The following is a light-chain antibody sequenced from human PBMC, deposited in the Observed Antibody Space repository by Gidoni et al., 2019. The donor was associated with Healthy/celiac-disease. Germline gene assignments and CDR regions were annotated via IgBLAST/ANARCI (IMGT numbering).Light chain of an antibody. CDR2: EVS. J-gene: IGLJ3*02. V-gene: IGLV2-23*02. CDR1: SSDVGSYNL. CDR3: CSYAGPQV. Sequence: QSALTQPASVSGSPGQSITISCTGTSSDVGSYNLVSWYQQHPGKAPKLMIYEVSKRPSGVSNRFSGSKSGNTASLTISGLQAEDEADYYCCSYAGPQVFGGGTKLTVL.